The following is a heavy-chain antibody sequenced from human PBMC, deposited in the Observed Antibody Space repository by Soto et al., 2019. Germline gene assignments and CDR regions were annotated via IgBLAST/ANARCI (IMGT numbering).Heavy chain of an antibody. D-gene: IGHD3-9*01. J-gene: IGHJ3*02. V-gene: IGHV1-69*13. CDR2: IIPIFGTA. CDR3: ARIGRSRDILTGYYDDAFDI. Sequence: ASVKVSCKASGGTFSSYAISWVRQAPGQGLEWMGGIIPIFGTANYAQKFQGRVTITADESTSTAYMELSSLRSEDTAVYYCARIGRSRDILTGYYDDAFDIWGQGTMVTVSS. CDR1: GGTFSSYA.